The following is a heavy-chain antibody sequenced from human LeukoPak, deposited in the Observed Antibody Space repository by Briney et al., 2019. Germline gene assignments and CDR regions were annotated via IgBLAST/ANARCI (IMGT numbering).Heavy chain of an antibody. CDR2: IWYDGSNK. D-gene: IGHD1-26*01. CDR1: GFTFSSYG. Sequence: GGSLRLSCAASGFTFSSYGMHWVRQAPGQGLEWVAVIWYDGSNKYYADSVKGRFTISRDNSKNTLYLQMNSLRAEDTAVYYCARDRATTPYAFDIWGQGTMVTVSS. V-gene: IGHV3-33*01. J-gene: IGHJ3*02. CDR3: ARDRATTPYAFDI.